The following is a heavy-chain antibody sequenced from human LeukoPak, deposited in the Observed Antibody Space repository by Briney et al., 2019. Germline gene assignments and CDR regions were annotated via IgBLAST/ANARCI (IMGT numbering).Heavy chain of an antibody. D-gene: IGHD3-16*02. V-gene: IGHV4-34*01. CDR1: GGSFSGYY. Sequence: SETLSLTCAAYGGSFSGYYWSWIRHPPGKGLEWIGEINHSGSTNYNPSLKSRVIISIDTSKNQFSLKLSSVTAADTAVYYCARRRYYDYIWGTYRYTQGYDYWGQGTLVTVSS. CDR3: ARRRYYDYIWGTYRYTQGYDY. CDR2: INHSGST. J-gene: IGHJ4*02.